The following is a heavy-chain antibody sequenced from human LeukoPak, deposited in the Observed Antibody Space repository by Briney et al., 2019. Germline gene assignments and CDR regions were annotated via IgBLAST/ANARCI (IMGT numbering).Heavy chain of an antibody. CDR2: ICYDGSNK. Sequence: GGSLRLSCAASGFTFSSYGMHWVRQAPGKGLEGVAVICYDGSNKYYADSVKGRFTISRDNSKNTLYLQMNSLRAEDTAVCYCARGLGDYVWGTHYAFDIWGQGTMVTVSS. J-gene: IGHJ3*02. D-gene: IGHD3-16*01. CDR1: GFTFSSYG. CDR3: ARGLGDYVWGTHYAFDI. V-gene: IGHV3-33*01.